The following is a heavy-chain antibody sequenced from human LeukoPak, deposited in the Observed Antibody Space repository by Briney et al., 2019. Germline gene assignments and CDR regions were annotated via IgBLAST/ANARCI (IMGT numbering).Heavy chain of an antibody. CDR3: AKEGGSSWNFDY. CDR2: ISWNSGSI. Sequence: GGSLRLSCAASGFTFDDYAMHWVRQAPGKGLEWVSGISWNSGSIGYADSVKGRFTISRDDAKNSLYLQMNSLRAEDTALYYCAKEGGSSWNFDYWGQGTLVTVSS. V-gene: IGHV3-9*01. D-gene: IGHD6-13*01. J-gene: IGHJ4*02. CDR1: GFTFDDYA.